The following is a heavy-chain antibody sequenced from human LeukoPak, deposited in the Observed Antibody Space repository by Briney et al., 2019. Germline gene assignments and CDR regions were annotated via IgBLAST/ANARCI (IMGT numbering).Heavy chain of an antibody. D-gene: IGHD1-26*01. CDR2: IYSGGTT. J-gene: IGHJ4*02. CDR3: ASGGRYSGGYSVVDY. CDR1: GFTVSSNY. V-gene: IGHV3-53*01. Sequence: PGGSLRLSCATSGFTVSSNYMSWVRQAPGRGLEWVSVIYSGGTTYYADSVKGRFTVSRDSSKNTLYLQMNSLRAEDTAVYYCASGGRYSGGYSVVDYWGQGTLVTVSS.